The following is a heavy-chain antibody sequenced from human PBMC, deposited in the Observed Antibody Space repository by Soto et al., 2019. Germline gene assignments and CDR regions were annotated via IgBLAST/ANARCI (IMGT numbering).Heavy chain of an antibody. CDR2: INPGNGNT. V-gene: IGHV1-3*01. J-gene: IGHJ4*02. D-gene: IGHD3-22*01. Sequence: GASVKVSCKASGYTFTSYGINWVRQAPGRGLEWMGWINPGNGNTKYSQQFQGRVIIDRDTSASTAYMELSSLRSEDTAVYYCARGCYFDSSNYLDYWGLGTLVTVSS. CDR3: ARGCYFDSSNYLDY. CDR1: GYTFTSYG.